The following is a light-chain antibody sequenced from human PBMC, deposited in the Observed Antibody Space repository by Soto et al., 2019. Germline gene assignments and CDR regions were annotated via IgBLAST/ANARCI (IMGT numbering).Light chain of an antibody. V-gene: IGLV2-14*01. CDR2: DVS. CDR3: SSYTSTSTYV. J-gene: IGLJ1*01. Sequence: QSALTQPASVSGSPGESITISCTGTSNDVGGYNSVSWYQQHPGKAPKLVIYDVSNRPSGVSNRFSASKSGIMASLTISGLQAEDEEADYYCSSYTSTSTYVFGTGTKVTVL. CDR1: SNDVGGYNS.